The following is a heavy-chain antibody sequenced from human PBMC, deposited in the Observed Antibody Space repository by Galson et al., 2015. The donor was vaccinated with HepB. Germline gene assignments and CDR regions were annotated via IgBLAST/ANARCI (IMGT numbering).Heavy chain of an antibody. J-gene: IGHJ4*01. V-gene: IGHV3-23*01. CDR3: AKGATNIGY. Sequence: SLRLSCAASGFTFSSLGMTWVRQAPGKGLECVSAIGVNAGSTDYADSVKGRFTISRDNSKNMLYLQMNNLRAEDTAVYYCAKGATNIGYWGHGPLVTVAS. CDR2: IGVNAGST. CDR1: GFTFSSLG.